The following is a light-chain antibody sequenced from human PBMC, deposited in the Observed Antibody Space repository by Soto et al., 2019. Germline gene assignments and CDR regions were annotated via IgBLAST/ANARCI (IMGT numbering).Light chain of an antibody. J-gene: IGKJ1*01. CDR2: DAS. CDR1: QSVRRS. Sequence: EILLTQSPATLSLSPGERATLSCRASQSVRRSLAWYQQKPGQAPRLLIYDASTRATGIPGRFSGSGSVTDFTLNISNIEPEDFAVYYWQQRSRWPWTFGQGAKVEIK. V-gene: IGKV3-11*01. CDR3: QQRSRWPWT.